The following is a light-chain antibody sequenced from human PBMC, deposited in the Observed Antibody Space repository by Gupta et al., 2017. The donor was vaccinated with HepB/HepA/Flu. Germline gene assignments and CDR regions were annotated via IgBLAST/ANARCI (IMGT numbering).Light chain of an antibody. Sequence: DIQMTQSPSSLSASVGDRVTITCRASQSISSYLNWYQQKPGKAPKLLIYAASSLQSGVPSRFSGSGSGTDFTITISSLQPEDFATYYCQKSYSNPRWTFGQGTKVEIK. V-gene: IGKV1-39*01. CDR1: QSISSY. J-gene: IGKJ1*01. CDR3: QKSYSNPRWT. CDR2: AAS.